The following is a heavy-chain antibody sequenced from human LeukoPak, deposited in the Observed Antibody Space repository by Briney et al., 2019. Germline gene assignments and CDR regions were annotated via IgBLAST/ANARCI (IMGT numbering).Heavy chain of an antibody. D-gene: IGHD1-26*01. CDR1: GLSFSSYS. CDR3: ARVSAMGDFDC. V-gene: IGHV3-48*01. Sequence: PGGTLRLSCAASGLSFSSYSMNWVSQAPGKGLEWVSYISNSSSTIYYADSVRRRFTISRDNAKNSLYLQMNSLRVEDTADYFCARVSAMGDFDCWGQGTLVTVSS. CDR2: ISNSSSTI. J-gene: IGHJ4*02.